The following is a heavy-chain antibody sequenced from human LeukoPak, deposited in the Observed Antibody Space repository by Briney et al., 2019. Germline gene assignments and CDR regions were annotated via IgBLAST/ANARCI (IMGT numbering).Heavy chain of an antibody. CDR1: GGSVSSGSYY. Sequence: SETLSLTCTVSGGSVSSGSYYWSWIRQPPGKGLEWIGYIYYSGSTNYNPSLKSRVTISVDTSKNQFSLKLSSVTAADTAVYYCARGRFLERYYFDYWGQGTLVTVSS. V-gene: IGHV4-61*01. CDR2: IYYSGST. CDR3: ARGRFLERYYFDY. D-gene: IGHD3-3*01. J-gene: IGHJ4*02.